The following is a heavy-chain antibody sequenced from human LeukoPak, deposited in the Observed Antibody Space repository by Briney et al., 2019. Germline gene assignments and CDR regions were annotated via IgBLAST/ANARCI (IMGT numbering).Heavy chain of an antibody. J-gene: IGHJ4*02. Sequence: SDTLSLTCNVSRYSFSGYYWSWIRQPPGKRLEWIGYLHYTGHTGYNPSLEGRATMSLDRSGNQLSLKLSSVTAADTAVYYCPRTAVITDIDSWGQGTLVTVSS. V-gene: IGHV4-59*07. CDR1: RYSFSGYY. CDR3: PRTAVITDIDS. CDR2: LHYTGHT. D-gene: IGHD1-14*01.